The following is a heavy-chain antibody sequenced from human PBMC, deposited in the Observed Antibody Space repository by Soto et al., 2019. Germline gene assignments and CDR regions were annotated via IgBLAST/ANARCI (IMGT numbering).Heavy chain of an antibody. CDR2: IYYSGST. CDR3: ARRYYYSTGYFDY. J-gene: IGHJ4*02. Sequence: QVQLQESGPGLVKPSETLSLTCTVSGGSISSYYWSCIRQPPGKGLEWIGYIYYSGSTNYNPTLKSRVTISVDTSKNQFSLKLSSVTAANTAVYYCARRYYYSTGYFDYWGQGTLVTVSS. V-gene: IGHV4-59*08. D-gene: IGHD3-10*01. CDR1: GGSISSYY.